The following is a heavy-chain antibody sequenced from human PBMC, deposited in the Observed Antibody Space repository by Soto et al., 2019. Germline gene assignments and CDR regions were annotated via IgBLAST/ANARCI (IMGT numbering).Heavy chain of an antibody. CDR3: ARGFGGNSGAFDI. D-gene: IGHD2-21*02. CDR2: IIPIFGTA. V-gene: IGHV1-69*13. CDR1: GGTFSSYA. J-gene: IGHJ3*02. Sequence: SVKVSCKASGGTFSSYAISWVRQAPGQGLEWMGGIIPIFGTASYAQKFQGRVTITADESTSTAYMELSSLRSEDTAVYYCARGFGGNSGAFDIWGQGTMVTVSS.